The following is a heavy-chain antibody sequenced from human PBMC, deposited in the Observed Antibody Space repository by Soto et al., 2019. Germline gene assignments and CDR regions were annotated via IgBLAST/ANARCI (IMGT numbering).Heavy chain of an antibody. CDR3: ATQEVGGSYVYTFDP. J-gene: IGHJ5*02. D-gene: IGHD1-26*01. CDR1: GGSITSSSYY. Sequence: QLHLRESGPGLVKPSETLSLTCTVSGGSITSSSYYWGWIRQPPGKGLEWIGSIYYSGSTYYNPSLQSRVTISVDTSKNRFSLKLSAVTAADTAVYYCATQEVGGSYVYTFDPWGQGTLVTVSS. V-gene: IGHV4-39*01. CDR2: IYYSGST.